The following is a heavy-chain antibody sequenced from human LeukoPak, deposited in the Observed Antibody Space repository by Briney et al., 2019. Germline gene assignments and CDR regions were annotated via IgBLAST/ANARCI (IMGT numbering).Heavy chain of an antibody. J-gene: IGHJ4*02. D-gene: IGHD6-19*01. CDR1: GYTFTDYY. CDR3: ARSSGWYPVDY. CDR2: INPNSDYT. V-gene: IGHV1-2*02. Sequence: ASMKVSCKASGYTFTDYYTHWVRQAPGQGLEWMGWINPNSDYTNFAQNFQGRVSMTRDTSISTAYMDLISLRSDDTAVYYCARSSGWYPVDYWGQGTLVSVSS.